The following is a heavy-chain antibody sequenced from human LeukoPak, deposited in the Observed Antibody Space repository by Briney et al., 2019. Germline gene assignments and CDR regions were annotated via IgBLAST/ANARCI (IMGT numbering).Heavy chain of an antibody. CDR2: FDPEDGET. V-gene: IGHV1-24*01. J-gene: IGHJ4*02. D-gene: IGHD6-19*01. CDR3: ATDAHVIAVAGTLDY. CDR1: GYTLTELS. Sequence: ASVKVSCKVSGYTLTELSMHWVRQAPGKGLEWMGGFDPEDGETIYAQKFQGRVTMTEDTSTDTAYMELSSLRSEDTAVYYSATDAHVIAVAGTLDYWGQGTLVTVSS.